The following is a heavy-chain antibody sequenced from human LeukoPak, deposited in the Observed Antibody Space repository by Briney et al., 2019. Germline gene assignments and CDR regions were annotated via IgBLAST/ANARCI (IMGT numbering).Heavy chain of an antibody. J-gene: IGHJ4*02. CDR2: IYSDGST. Sequence: GRSLRLSCAASGFTVSSNYMSWVRQAPGKGLEWVSVIYSDGSTYYPDSVKGRFTISRDNSKNTLYLQINSLRAEDTAVYYCARVYSGSYYDYWGQGTLVTVSS. D-gene: IGHD1-26*01. V-gene: IGHV3-66*01. CDR1: GFTVSSNY. CDR3: ARVYSGSYYDY.